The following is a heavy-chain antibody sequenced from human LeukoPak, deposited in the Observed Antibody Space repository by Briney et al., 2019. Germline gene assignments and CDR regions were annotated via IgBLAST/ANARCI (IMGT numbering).Heavy chain of an antibody. CDR1: GASVGSAGYH. J-gene: IGHJ4*02. CDR3: ARTQSQSGSYRYYFGY. Sequence: PSETLSLTCTVSGASVGSAGYHWSWIRQPPGGGLEWIGYIYYISNTNYNPSLKSRVTMSVDPSKNQFSLKLNSVTAADTAVCYCARTQSQSGSYRYYFGYWGQGTLVTVSS. CDR2: IYYISNT. V-gene: IGHV4-61*08. D-gene: IGHD1-26*01.